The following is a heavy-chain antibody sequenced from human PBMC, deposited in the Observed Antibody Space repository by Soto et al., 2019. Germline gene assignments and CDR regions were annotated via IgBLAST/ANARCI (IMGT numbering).Heavy chain of an antibody. CDR3: ARVVIFPPGYCSGGSCYAFDI. Sequence: SETLSLTCAVYGGSFSGYYWSWIRQPPGKGLEWIGEINHSGSTNYNPSLKSRVTISVDTSKNQFSLKLSSVTAADTAVYYCARVVIFPPGYCSGGSCYAFDIWGQGTMVTVSS. CDR2: INHSGST. CDR1: GGSFSGYY. D-gene: IGHD2-15*01. J-gene: IGHJ3*02. V-gene: IGHV4-34*01.